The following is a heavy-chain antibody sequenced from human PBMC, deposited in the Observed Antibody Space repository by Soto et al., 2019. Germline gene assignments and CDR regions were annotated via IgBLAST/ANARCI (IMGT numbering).Heavy chain of an antibody. V-gene: IGHV3-33*08. Sequence: QVQLGESGGGGVKPGMSLSLSCADSGLTFSDNDMHWVRQPPGKGLEWVALISYLGTKTDYADSVKGRFTISRDNFKKTVSLQMQSLRAEDSAVYFCARTDTGGTYFEFWGRGTLVTVSS. CDR1: GLTFSDND. J-gene: IGHJ4*02. CDR3: ARTDTGGTYFEF. CDR2: ISYLGTKT. D-gene: IGHD3-16*01.